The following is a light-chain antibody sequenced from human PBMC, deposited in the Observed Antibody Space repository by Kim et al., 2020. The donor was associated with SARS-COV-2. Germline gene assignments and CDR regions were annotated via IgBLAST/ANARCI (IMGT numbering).Light chain of an antibody. V-gene: IGLV7-43*01. Sequence: GTVTLTCASRPGAVNSNYYPNWFQQKPGQAPRALIYSTSNKHPWTPARFSGSLLGGKAALTLSGVQPEDEAEYYCLLYYGGAQLGVFGGGTQLTVL. CDR1: PGAVNSNYY. J-gene: IGLJ3*02. CDR2: STS. CDR3: LLYYGGAQLGV.